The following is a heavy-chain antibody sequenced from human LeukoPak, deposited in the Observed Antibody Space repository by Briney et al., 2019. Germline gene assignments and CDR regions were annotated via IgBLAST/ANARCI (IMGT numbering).Heavy chain of an antibody. Sequence: PGGSLTLSCAASGFTFSGYWMSWLRQAPGKGLEWVANIKQDGGEKYYVDSVKGRFTISRDNAKNSLYLRMNSLRAEDTAVYYCARDRGFGQADVWGKGTTVTVSS. CDR1: GFTFSGYW. CDR2: IKQDGGEK. D-gene: IGHD3-10*01. J-gene: IGHJ6*04. V-gene: IGHV3-7*01. CDR3: ARDRGFGQADV.